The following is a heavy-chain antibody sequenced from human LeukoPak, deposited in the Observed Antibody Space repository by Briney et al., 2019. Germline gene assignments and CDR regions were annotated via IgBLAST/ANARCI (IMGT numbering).Heavy chain of an antibody. CDR1: GFAFSTYW. J-gene: IGHJ4*02. Sequence: GGSLRLSCAASGFAFSTYWMSWVRQAPGKGLEWVANIKQDGSTKYYVDSVKGRFTISRDNAKNSLYLQMNSLRAEDTAVYYCARDYWGPPDYWGQGTLVTVSS. CDR3: ARDYWGPPDY. CDR2: IKQDGSTK. D-gene: IGHD7-27*01. V-gene: IGHV3-7*01.